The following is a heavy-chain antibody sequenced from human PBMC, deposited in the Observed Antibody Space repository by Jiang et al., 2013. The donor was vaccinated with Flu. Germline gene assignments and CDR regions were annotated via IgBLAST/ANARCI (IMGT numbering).Heavy chain of an antibody. V-gene: IGHV3-30*02. D-gene: IGHD4-17*01. J-gene: IGHJ4*02. Sequence: TISRDNSKNTLYLQMNSLRAEDTAVYYCAKVYSMTTVTYEDYFDYWGQGTLVTVSS. CDR3: AKVYSMTTVTYEDYFDY.